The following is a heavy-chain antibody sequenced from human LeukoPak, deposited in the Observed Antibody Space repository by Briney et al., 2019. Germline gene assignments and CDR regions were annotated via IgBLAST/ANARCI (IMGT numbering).Heavy chain of an antibody. J-gene: IGHJ4*02. D-gene: IGHD3-22*01. Sequence: AGGSLRLSCAASGFTFSSYSMNWVRQAPGKGLEWVSSISSSSYIYYAHSVKGRFTISRDNAKNSLYLQMNSLRAEDTAVYYCARADYYDSSGYYFDYWGQGTLVTVSS. CDR1: GFTFSSYS. V-gene: IGHV3-21*01. CDR2: ISSSSYI. CDR3: ARADYYDSSGYYFDY.